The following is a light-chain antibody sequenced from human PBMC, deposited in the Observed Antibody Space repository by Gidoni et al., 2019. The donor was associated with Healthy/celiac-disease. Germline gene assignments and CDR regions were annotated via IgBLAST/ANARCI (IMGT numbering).Light chain of an antibody. Sequence: DIQMTHSPSSLSASVGDRVTITCRASQSISSYLNWYQQKPGKAPKLLIYAASSLQRGVPSRFSGSGSGTDFTLTISSLQPEDFATYYCQQSYSTPITLGQGTKLEIK. CDR2: AAS. V-gene: IGKV1-39*01. CDR3: QQSYSTPIT. J-gene: IGKJ2*01. CDR1: QSISSY.